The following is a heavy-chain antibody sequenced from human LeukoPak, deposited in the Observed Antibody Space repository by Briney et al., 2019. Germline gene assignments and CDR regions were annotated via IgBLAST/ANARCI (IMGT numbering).Heavy chain of an antibody. CDR1: GGTFSSYA. CDR3: AMGTLGYCSGGSCYSIHDY. Sequence: SVKVSCKASGGTFSSYAISWVRQAPGQGLEWMGGIIPIFGTANYAQKFQGRVTITTNESTSTAYMELSSLRSEDTAVYYCAMGTLGYCSGGSCYSIHDYWGQGTLVTVSS. CDR2: IIPIFGTA. J-gene: IGHJ4*02. D-gene: IGHD2-15*01. V-gene: IGHV1-69*05.